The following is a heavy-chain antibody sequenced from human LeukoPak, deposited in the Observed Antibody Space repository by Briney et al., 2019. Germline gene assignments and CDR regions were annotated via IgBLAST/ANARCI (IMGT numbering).Heavy chain of an antibody. CDR3: ARRSIAAARGYFDY. CDR2: IYHSGST. J-gene: IGHJ4*02. CDR1: GGSISSSNW. V-gene: IGHV4-4*02. Sequence: PSETLSLTCAVSGGSISSSNWWSWVRQPPGKGLEWLGEIYHSGSTNYNPSLKSRVTISVDKSKNQFSLKLSSVTAADTAVYYCARRSIAAARGYFDYWGQGTLVTVSS. D-gene: IGHD6-13*01.